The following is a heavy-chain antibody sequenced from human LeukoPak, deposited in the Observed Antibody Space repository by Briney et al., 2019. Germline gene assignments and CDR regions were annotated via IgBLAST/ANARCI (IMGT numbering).Heavy chain of an antibody. CDR1: GGSISSYY. D-gene: IGHD3/OR15-3a*01. J-gene: IGHJ3*02. CDR2: IYYSGST. CDR3: ARRWTGTDAFDI. V-gene: IGHV4-59*08. Sequence: SETLSLTCTVSGGSISSYYWSWIRQPPGKGLEWIGYIYYSGSTNYNPSLKSRVTISVDTSKNQFSLKLSSVTAADTAVYYCARRWTGTDAFDIWGQGTMVTVSS.